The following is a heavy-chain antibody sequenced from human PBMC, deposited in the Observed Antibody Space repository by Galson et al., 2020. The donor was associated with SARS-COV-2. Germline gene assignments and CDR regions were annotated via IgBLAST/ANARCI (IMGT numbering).Heavy chain of an antibody. Sequence: GGSLRLSCAASGFTFISYAMSWVRQAPGKGLEWVLGISGSGGSTYYTDSVQGRFTISRDNSKNTLYLQMNSLKAEDTAVYYCAKSSGSPFWYFDLWGRGTLVTVSS. D-gene: IGHD1-26*01. CDR1: GFTFISYA. CDR3: AKSSGSPFWYFDL. CDR2: ISGSGGST. V-gene: IGHV3-23*01. J-gene: IGHJ2*01.